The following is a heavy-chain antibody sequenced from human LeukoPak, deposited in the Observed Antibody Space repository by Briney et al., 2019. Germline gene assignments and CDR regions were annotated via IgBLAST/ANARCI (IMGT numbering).Heavy chain of an antibody. J-gene: IGHJ3*02. CDR3: ARGLDSSGYLSAFDI. Sequence: GGSLRLSCAASGFTFSSYSMNWVRQAPGKGLEWVSSISSSSSCIYYADSVKGRFTISRDNAKNSLYLQMNSLRAEDTAVYYCARGLDSSGYLSAFDIWGQGTMVTVSS. CDR1: GFTFSSYS. D-gene: IGHD3-22*01. CDR2: ISSSSSCI. V-gene: IGHV3-21*01.